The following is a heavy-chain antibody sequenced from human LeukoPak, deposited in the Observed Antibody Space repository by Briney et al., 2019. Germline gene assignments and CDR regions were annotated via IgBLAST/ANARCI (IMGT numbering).Heavy chain of an antibody. CDR1: GGSISSYY. CDR3: ARHVRGPMVRGVGWLDP. V-gene: IGHV4-59*08. J-gene: IGHJ5*02. D-gene: IGHD3-10*01. Sequence: SETLSLTCTVSGGSISSYYWSWIRQPPGKGLEWIGYIYYSGSTNYNPSLKSRVTISVDTSKNQFSLKLSSVTAADTAVYYCARHVRGPMVRGVGWLDPWGQGTLVTVSS. CDR2: IYYSGST.